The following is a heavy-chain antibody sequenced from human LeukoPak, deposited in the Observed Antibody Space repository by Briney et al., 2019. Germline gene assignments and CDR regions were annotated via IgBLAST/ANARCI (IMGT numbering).Heavy chain of an antibody. Sequence: PGGSLRLSCAASGFSIGTYYMSWVRQAPGKGLEWVANIKQDGREKHYVDSVKGRFTISRDNFKNSLYLQMSSLRAEDTAVYYCARDPRGSEYSHFDSWGQGTLVTVSS. J-gene: IGHJ4*02. CDR1: GFSIGTYY. CDR2: IKQDGREK. CDR3: ARDPRGSEYSHFDS. D-gene: IGHD3-10*01. V-gene: IGHV3-7*01.